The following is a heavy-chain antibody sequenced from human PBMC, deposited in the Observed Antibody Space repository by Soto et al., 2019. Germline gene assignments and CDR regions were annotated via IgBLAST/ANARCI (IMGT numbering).Heavy chain of an antibody. V-gene: IGHV3-30*03. Sequence: QVQLVESGGGVVQPGRSLRLSCAASGFTFSSYGMHWVRQAPGKGLQWVEIISYDEINKYYAHSVKGRFTISRDNSKNTLYLQMNSLTAEDTAVYYCARSVYNWNDAFFDFWGQGLPVTVSS. CDR3: ARSVYNWNDAFFDF. CDR1: GFTFSSYG. CDR2: ISYDEINK. J-gene: IGHJ4*02. D-gene: IGHD1-1*01.